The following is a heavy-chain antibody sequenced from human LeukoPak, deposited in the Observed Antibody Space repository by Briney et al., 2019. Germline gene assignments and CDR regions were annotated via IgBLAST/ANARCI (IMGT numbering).Heavy chain of an antibody. CDR1: GGSFSGYY. CDR2: INHSGST. J-gene: IGHJ6*02. V-gene: IGHV4-34*01. CDR3: ARETEKQWQY. Sequence: SETLSLTCAVYGGSFSGYYWSWIRQPPGKGLEWIGEINHSGSTNYNPSLKSRVTISVDTSKNQFSLRLSSVTAADTAVYYCARETEKQWQYWGQGTTVSVSS. D-gene: IGHD6-19*01.